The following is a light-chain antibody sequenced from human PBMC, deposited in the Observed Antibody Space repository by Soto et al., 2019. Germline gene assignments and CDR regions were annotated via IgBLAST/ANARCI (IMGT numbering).Light chain of an antibody. V-gene: IGKV1-5*03. Sequence: DIPMTQSPSTLSGSVGDRVTITCRASQTISSWLAWYQQKPGKAPKLLIYQASTLKSGVPSRFSGSGSGTEFTLTRSSLQPDDFATYDCQHYNSYAEAVGQGTKVELK. CDR2: QAS. J-gene: IGKJ1*01. CDR1: QTISSW. CDR3: QHYNSYAEA.